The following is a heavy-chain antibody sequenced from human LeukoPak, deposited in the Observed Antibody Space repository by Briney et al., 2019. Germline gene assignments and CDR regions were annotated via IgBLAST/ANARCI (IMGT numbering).Heavy chain of an antibody. D-gene: IGHD3-22*01. CDR1: GFTFDDYG. CDR2: INWNGGST. Sequence: GGSLRLSCAASGFTFDDYGMSWVRQAPGKGLEWVSGINWNGGSTGYADSVKGRFTISRDNARNSLYLQMNSLRAEDTALYHCARVPAGYYDSGGYYSLWGQGTLVTVSS. V-gene: IGHV3-20*01. J-gene: IGHJ4*02. CDR3: ARVPAGYYDSGGYYSL.